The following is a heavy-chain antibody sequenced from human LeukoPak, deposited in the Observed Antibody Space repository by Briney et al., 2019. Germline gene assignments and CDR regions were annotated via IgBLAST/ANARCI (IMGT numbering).Heavy chain of an antibody. V-gene: IGHV3-64D*06. Sequence: GGSLRLSCSASGFIFTSYPMHWVRQAPGKGLEYVAVVNNNGGTTYYADSVKGRFTISRDNSKNTLYLQMSSLRPEDTAVYYCVRGWRNMDVWGQGTTVTVSS. J-gene: IGHJ6*02. CDR3: VRGWRNMDV. CDR1: GFIFTSYP. CDR2: VNNNGGTT. D-gene: IGHD5-24*01.